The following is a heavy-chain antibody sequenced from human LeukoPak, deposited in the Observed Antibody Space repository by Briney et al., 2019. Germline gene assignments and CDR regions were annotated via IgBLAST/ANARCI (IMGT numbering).Heavy chain of an antibody. CDR3: ARGGDYSGYDDAFDI. CDR2: IFYSGSL. Sequence: LRLSCAASGFTFSSNVMIWVRQPPGKGLEWIGYIFYSGSLYYNPSLKSRVTISVDTSKNQFSLKLSSVTAADTAVYYCARGGDYSGYDDAFDIWGQGTMVTVSS. D-gene: IGHD5-12*01. J-gene: IGHJ3*02. V-gene: IGHV4-31*02. CDR1: GFTFSSNV.